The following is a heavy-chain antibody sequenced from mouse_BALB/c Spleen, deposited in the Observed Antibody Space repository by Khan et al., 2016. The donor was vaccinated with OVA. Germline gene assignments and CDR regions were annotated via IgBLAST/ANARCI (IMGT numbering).Heavy chain of an antibody. CDR1: GFSLSRYN. D-gene: IGHD2-14*01. CDR3: ARAYYRYDGYYAMDY. J-gene: IGHJ4*01. CDR2: IWGGGGT. Sequence: QMQLEESGPDLVAPSQSLSITCTVSGFSLSRYNIHWVRQPPGKGLEWLGMIWGGGGTDYNSTLKSRLSIRKDNSKSQVLLKMNSLQTDDTAMYYCARAYYRYDGYYAMDYWGQGTSVTVSS. V-gene: IGHV2-6-4*01.